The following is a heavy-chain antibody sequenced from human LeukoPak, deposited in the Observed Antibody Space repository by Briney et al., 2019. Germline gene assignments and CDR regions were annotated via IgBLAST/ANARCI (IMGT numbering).Heavy chain of an antibody. D-gene: IGHD3-22*01. J-gene: IGHJ4*02. V-gene: IGHV1-69*04. CDR2: IIPILGIE. CDR1: GGTFSSYA. Sequence: VASVKVSCKASGGTFSSYAISWVRQAPGQGLEWMGRIIPILGIENYAQKFQGRITITADKSTSTAYMELSSLRSEDTAVYYCARPQYYYDRSGYLPFDYWGQGTPVTVSS. CDR3: ARPQYYYDRSGYLPFDY.